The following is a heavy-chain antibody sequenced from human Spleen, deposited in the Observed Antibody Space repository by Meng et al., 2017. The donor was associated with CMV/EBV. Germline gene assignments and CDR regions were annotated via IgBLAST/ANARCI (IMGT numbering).Heavy chain of an antibody. Sequence: GESLKISCAASGFNFANYAMTWVRQAPGKGLEWVSVIYSGGSTYYADSVKGRFTISRDNSKNTLYLQMNSLRAEDTAVYYCASGFWSGYTYWGQGTLVTVSS. CDR1: GFNFANYA. D-gene: IGHD3-3*01. CDR3: ASGFWSGYTY. CDR2: IYSGGST. J-gene: IGHJ4*02. V-gene: IGHV3-66*02.